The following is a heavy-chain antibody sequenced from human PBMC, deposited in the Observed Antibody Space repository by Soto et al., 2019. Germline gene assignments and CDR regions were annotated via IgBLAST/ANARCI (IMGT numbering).Heavy chain of an antibody. D-gene: IGHD6-19*01. CDR1: GYTLTELS. CDR2: FDPEDGET. J-gene: IGHJ4*01. CDR3: ATDTSSGWATRYLDY. Sequence: ASVKVSCKVSGYTLTELSMHWVRQAPGKGLEWMGGFDPEDGETIYAQKFQGRVTMTEDTSTDTAYMELSSLRSEDTAVHYCATDTSSGWATRYLDYWGHGTLVTVSS. V-gene: IGHV1-24*01.